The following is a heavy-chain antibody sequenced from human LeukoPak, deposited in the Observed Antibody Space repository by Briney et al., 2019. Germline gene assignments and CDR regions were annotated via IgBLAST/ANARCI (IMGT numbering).Heavy chain of an antibody. Sequence: ASVKVSCKASGYTFTSYDINWVREATGQGLEWMGWMNPNSGNTGYAQKFQGRVTMTRNTSISTAYMELSSLRSEDTAVYYCAISYLPAAIRGGDWFDPYGQGDLVTVSS. V-gene: IGHV1-8*01. CDR1: GYTFTSYD. J-gene: IGHJ5*02. CDR3: AISYLPAAIRGGDWFDP. CDR2: MNPNSGNT. D-gene: IGHD2-2*01.